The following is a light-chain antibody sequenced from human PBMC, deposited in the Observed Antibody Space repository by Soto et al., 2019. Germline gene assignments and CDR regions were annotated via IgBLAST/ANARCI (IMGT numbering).Light chain of an antibody. Sequence: QSALTQPASVTGSPGQSITISCTGTTSDVGGYDRVSWFQQYPGTAPKLMIYEVTNRPSGVSDRFSGSKSVNTASLTISGLQPEDEADYYCQSYDNSLSVYVFGTGTKLTVL. CDR2: EVT. CDR3: QSYDNSLSVYV. V-gene: IGLV2-14*01. J-gene: IGLJ1*01. CDR1: TSDVGGYDR.